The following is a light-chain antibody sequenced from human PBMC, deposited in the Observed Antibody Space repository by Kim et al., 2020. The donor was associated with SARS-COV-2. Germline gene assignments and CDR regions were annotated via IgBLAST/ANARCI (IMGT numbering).Light chain of an antibody. CDR3: SSYAGSNNYV. V-gene: IGLV2-8*01. J-gene: IGLJ1*01. Sequence: GQSFTIARTDTVRDVGGYNYVSWYQQHPGKAPKLMIYEVSKRPSGVPDRFSGSKSGNTSSLTVSGLQAEDEADYYCSSYAGSNNYVFGTGTKVTVL. CDR2: EVS. CDR1: VRDVGGYNY.